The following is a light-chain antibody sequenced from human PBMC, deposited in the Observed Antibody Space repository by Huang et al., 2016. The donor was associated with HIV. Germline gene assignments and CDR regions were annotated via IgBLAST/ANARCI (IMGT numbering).Light chain of an antibody. CDR2: DTP. CDR1: QSVNNY. CDR3: QQRSNWPIT. V-gene: IGKV3-11*01. Sequence: EIVLTQSPATLSLSPGERATLSCSASQSVNNYLACDQQKPGQAPRLLIYDTPKRATGIPARFSGSVSGTDFALTISSLEPEDFAVYYCQQRSNWPITFGQGTRLEIK. J-gene: IGKJ5*01.